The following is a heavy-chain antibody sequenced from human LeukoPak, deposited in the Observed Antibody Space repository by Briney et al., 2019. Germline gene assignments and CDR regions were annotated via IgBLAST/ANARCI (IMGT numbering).Heavy chain of an antibody. CDR2: IYTSGST. V-gene: IGHV4-4*07. Sequence: SETLSLTCTVSGDSISSYYWSWIRQPAGKGLEWIGRIYTSGSTNYNPSLKSRVTISVDKSKNQFSLKLNSVTAADTAVYYCARYMAYSSSWSYYYYMDVWGKGTTVTVSS. CDR1: GDSISSYY. D-gene: IGHD6-13*01. J-gene: IGHJ6*03. CDR3: ARYMAYSSSWSYYYYMDV.